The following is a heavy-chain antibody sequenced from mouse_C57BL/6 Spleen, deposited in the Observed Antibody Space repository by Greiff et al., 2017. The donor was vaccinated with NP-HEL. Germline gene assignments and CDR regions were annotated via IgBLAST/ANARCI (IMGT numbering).Heavy chain of an antibody. V-gene: IGHV3-6*01. CDR2: ISYDGSN. J-gene: IGHJ4*01. CDR3: ARDGYYAMDY. CDR1: GYSITSGYY. Sequence: EVQLQQSGPGLVKPSQSLSLTCSVPGYSITSGYYWNWIRQFPGNKLEWMGYISYDGSNNYNPSFKNRISITLYTSKNQFFLKLNSVTTEDTATYYCARDGYYAMDYWGQGTSVTVSS.